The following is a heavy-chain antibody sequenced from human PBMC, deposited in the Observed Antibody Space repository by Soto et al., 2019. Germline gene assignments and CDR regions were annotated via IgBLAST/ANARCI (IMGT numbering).Heavy chain of an antibody. CDR2: ISWNSGSI. Sequence: EVQLVESGGGLVQPGRSLRLSCAASGFTFDAYAMHWVRQAPGKGLEWVSGISWNSGSIGYSDSVKGRFTITRDNAKNSLYLQMNSLRAEDTALYYCAKVRAGIVGATGSFDYWGQGTLVTVSS. J-gene: IGHJ4*02. V-gene: IGHV3-9*01. D-gene: IGHD1-26*01. CDR1: GFTFDAYA. CDR3: AKVRAGIVGATGSFDY.